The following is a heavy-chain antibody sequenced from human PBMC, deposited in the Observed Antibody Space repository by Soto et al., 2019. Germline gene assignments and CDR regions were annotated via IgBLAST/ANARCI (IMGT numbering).Heavy chain of an antibody. CDR2: IYYSGST. J-gene: IGHJ4*02. Sequence: SETLSLTCTVSVGSISSYYWSWIRQPPGEGLEWIGYIYYSGSTSYNPSLKSRVTISVDTSKSQFSLKLSSVTAADTAVYYCAGACGYRSVYYFHYLGQGALCNVS. CDR3: AGACGYRSVYYFHY. V-gene: IGHV4-59*01. D-gene: IGHD5-18*01. CDR1: VGSISSYY.